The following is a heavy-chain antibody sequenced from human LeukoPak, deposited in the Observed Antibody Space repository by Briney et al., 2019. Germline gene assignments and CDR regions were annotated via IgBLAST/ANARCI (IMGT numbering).Heavy chain of an antibody. J-gene: IGHJ3*02. V-gene: IGHV4-61*01. Sequence: SETLSLTCTVSGGSVSIGTYYWSWIRQPPGRGLEWIGYIYYSGSAHYNPSLRSRVTISVDTSQNQFFLKLSSVTAADTAVYYCARDPVGGIPHGFDIWGQGTMVTVSS. CDR3: ARDPVGGIPHGFDI. CDR2: IYYSGSA. D-gene: IGHD2-21*01. CDR1: GGSVSIGTYY.